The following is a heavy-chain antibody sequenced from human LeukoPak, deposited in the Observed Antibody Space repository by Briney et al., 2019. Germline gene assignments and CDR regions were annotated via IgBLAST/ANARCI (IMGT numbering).Heavy chain of an antibody. CDR2: IKSKTDGGTT. CDR1: GFTFSNAW. V-gene: IGHV3-15*01. J-gene: IGHJ6*03. D-gene: IGHD4-17*01. CDR3: TTDLSVKSYYYYYYYMDV. Sequence: GSLRLSFAASGFTFSNAWMSRVRPAPGKGLGWVGRIKSKTDGGTTNYAAPVKGRFTISRDDSKNTLYLRMNSLKTEDTAVYYWTTDLSVKSYYYYYYYMDVWGKGTTVTVSS.